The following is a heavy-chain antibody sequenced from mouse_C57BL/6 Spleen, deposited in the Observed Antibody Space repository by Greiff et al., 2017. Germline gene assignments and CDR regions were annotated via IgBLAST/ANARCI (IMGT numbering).Heavy chain of an antibody. V-gene: IGHV1-72*01. D-gene: IGHD2-4*01. CDR3: ARLYYDYDYFDY. CDR2: IDPNSGGT. J-gene: IGHJ2*01. CDR1: GYTFTSYW. Sequence: QVQLQQPGAELVKPGASVKLSCKASGYTFTSYWMHWVKQRPGRGLEWIGWIDPNSGGTKYNEKFKGKAPLTVDKPSSTAYMQLSSLTSEDSAVYYCARLYYDYDYFDYWGQGTTLTVSS.